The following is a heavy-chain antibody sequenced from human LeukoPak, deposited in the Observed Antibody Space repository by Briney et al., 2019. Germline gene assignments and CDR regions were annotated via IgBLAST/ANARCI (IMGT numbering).Heavy chain of an antibody. CDR2: INWRGDST. CDR3: ARESMTTVTAGYFHD. Sequence: GGSPRLSCAASGFTFDDYVMTWVRQAPGKGLEWVSCINWRGDSTGYADSVRGRFIISRDTAKNSLYLQMNSLRAEDTAVYYCARESMTTVTAGYFHDWGQGTLVTVSS. CDR1: GFTFDDYV. V-gene: IGHV3-20*04. D-gene: IGHD4-17*01. J-gene: IGHJ4*02.